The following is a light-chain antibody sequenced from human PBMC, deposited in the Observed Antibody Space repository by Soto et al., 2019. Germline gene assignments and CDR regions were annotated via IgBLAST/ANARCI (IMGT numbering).Light chain of an antibody. CDR3: QQHNTYPAT. CDR1: QSVSTW. CDR2: MAS. J-gene: IGKJ1*01. Sequence: DIQMAQYPSTLSASVGDTVTITCRASQSVSTWLAWYQQKPGKAPKLLIYMASTLESGVPSRFSGSASGTEFTLTISSLQPDDFATYYCQQHNTYPATFGQGTKVEIK. V-gene: IGKV1-5*03.